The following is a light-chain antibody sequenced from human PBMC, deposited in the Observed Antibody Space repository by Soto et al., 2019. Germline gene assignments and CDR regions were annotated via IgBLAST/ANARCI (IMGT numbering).Light chain of an antibody. CDR1: QSISQY. Sequence: DILLTQSPSSLSSSVRDKVTITCQASQSISQYLNWYQQKPGKAPTLLISFASSLQSGVPSRFSGGGSETDFTLAIIRLQPEDSAAYYCQQSFNTSLTFGHWTKVDVK. CDR3: QQSFNTSLT. CDR2: FAS. J-gene: IGKJ3*01. V-gene: IGKV1-39*01.